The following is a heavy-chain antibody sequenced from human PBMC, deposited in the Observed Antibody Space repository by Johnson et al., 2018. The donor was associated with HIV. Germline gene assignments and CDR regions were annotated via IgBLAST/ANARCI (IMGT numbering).Heavy chain of an antibody. Sequence: QVQLVESGGGLVKPGGSLRLSCAASGFTFSSYAMHCVRPAPGKGLEWVAVISYDGGNKYYADSVKGRFSISRDNSNNTVYLQLNSLTGEDTAVYFCAKAYSVAGLRDAFDIWGQGTMVTVSS. CDR1: GFTFSSYA. D-gene: IGHD6-19*01. CDR3: AKAYSVAGLRDAFDI. V-gene: IGHV3-30*04. J-gene: IGHJ3*02. CDR2: ISYDGGNK.